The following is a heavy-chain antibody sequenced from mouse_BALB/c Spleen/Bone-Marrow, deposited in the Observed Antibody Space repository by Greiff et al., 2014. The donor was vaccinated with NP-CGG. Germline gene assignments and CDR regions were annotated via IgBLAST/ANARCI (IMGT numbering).Heavy chain of an antibody. CDR1: GFTFSSFG. D-gene: IGHD1-1*01. CDR2: ISSGSSTI. Sequence: DVHLVESGGGLVRPGGSRKLSCAASGFTFSSFGMHWVRQAPEKGLEWVAYISSGSSTIYYADTVKGRFTISRDNPKNTLFLQMTSLRSEDTAMYYCARSYYGSSYYFDYWGQGTTLTVSS. CDR3: ARSYYGSSYYFDY. J-gene: IGHJ2*01. V-gene: IGHV5-17*02.